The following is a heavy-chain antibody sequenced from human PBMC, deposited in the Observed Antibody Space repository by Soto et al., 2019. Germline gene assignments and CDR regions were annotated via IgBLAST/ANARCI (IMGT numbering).Heavy chain of an antibody. CDR1: GFSLSTSGVG. CDR2: IYWDDDK. CDR3: AHTLPGEGYWSSTSCHNWYFDR. Sequence: ITLKESGPTLVKPTQTLTLTCTFSGFSLSTSGVGVGWIRQPPGKALEWLALIYWDDDKRYRPSLKSRLTITEDTSKNQEVLKMTHMDRVDTATYYCAHTLPGEGYWSSTSCHNWYFDRWGRCTLVTVSS. J-gene: IGHJ2*01. D-gene: IGHD2-2*01. V-gene: IGHV2-5*02.